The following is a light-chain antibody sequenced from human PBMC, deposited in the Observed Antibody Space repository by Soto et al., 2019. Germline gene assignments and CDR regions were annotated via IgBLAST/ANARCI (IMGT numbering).Light chain of an antibody. CDR1: QSLSSGY. CDR3: QQYDISPIT. J-gene: IGKJ5*01. V-gene: IGKV3-20*01. Sequence: DIVLTQSPGTLSLSPGERATLSCRASQSLSSGYLAWYQQKPGQAPRILIYAASSRATGIPDRFSGSGSATDFTLTISRLEPEDFAVYYCQQYDISPITFGQGTRLEIK. CDR2: AAS.